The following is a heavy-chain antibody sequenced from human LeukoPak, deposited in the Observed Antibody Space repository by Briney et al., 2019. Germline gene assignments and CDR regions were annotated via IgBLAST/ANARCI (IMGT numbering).Heavy chain of an antibody. V-gene: IGHV3-21*01. Sequence: PGGSLRLSCAASGFTFSSYSMNWVRQAPGKGLEWVSSISSSSSYIYYADSVKGRFTISRDNAKNSLYLQMNSLRAEDTAVYYCARDSGSGSYQLDYWGQGTLVTVSS. CDR1: GFTFSSYS. CDR2: ISSSSSYI. CDR3: ARDSGSGSYQLDY. J-gene: IGHJ4*02. D-gene: IGHD3-10*01.